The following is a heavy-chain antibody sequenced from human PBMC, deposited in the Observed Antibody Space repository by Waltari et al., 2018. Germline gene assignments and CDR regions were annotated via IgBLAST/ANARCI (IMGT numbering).Heavy chain of an antibody. Sequence: QVQLQESGPGLVKPSETLSLTCTVSGGSITSGGSFWRWIRQYPVKGLEFMGYISYSGNISYNPSLDSRLTMSRDTSYNQFSLNLDSVTAADTAVYYCARSNDFGSGSLPFDCFDIWGQGTVVTVSS. V-gene: IGHV4-31*03. CDR2: ISYSGNI. CDR3: ARSNDFGSGSLPFDCFDI. D-gene: IGHD3-10*01. J-gene: IGHJ3*02. CDR1: GGSITSGGSF.